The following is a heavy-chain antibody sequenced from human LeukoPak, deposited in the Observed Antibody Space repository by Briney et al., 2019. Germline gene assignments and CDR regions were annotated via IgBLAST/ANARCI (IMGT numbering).Heavy chain of an antibody. CDR1: GGSVSSGSFY. CDR3: ARGSDTAAGLY. D-gene: IGHD6-13*01. J-gene: IGHJ4*02. V-gene: IGHV4-61*01. Sequence: SETLSLTCTVSGGSVSSGSFYWSWIRQPPGKGLDWIGYIDYSGSGNYNPSLKSRVTISVDTSKNQFSLKVSSVTAADTAVYYCARGSDTAAGLYWGQGTLVTVSS. CDR2: IDYSGSG.